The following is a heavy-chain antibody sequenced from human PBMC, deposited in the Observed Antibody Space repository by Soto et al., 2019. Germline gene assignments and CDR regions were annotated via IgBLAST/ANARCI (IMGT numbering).Heavy chain of an antibody. D-gene: IGHD3-10*01. J-gene: IGHJ3*01. V-gene: IGHV1-3*01. CDR2: INAGNGNT. Sequence: ASVKVSCKASGYTFTSYAMDWVRQAPGQRLEWMGWINAGNGNTKYSQKFQGRVTITRDTSASTAYMELSSLRSEDTAVYYCARGHKYYYGSGTPVGGFWGQETMVTVSS. CDR1: GYTFTSYA. CDR3: ARGHKYYYGSGTPVGGF.